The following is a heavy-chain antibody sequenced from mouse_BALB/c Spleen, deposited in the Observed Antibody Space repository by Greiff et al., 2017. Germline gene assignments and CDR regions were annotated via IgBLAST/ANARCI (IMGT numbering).Heavy chain of an antibody. V-gene: IGHV5-17*02. CDR3: ERRSYDPLYAMDY. D-gene: IGHD2-3*01. CDR1: GFTFSSFG. CDR2: ISSGSSTI. Sequence: EVKLMESGGGLVQPGGSRKLSCAASGFTFSSFGMHWVRQAPEKGLEWVAYISSGSSTIYYADTVKGRFTISRDNPKNTLFLQMTSLRSEDTAMYYCERRSYDPLYAMDYWGQGTSVTVSS. J-gene: IGHJ4*01.